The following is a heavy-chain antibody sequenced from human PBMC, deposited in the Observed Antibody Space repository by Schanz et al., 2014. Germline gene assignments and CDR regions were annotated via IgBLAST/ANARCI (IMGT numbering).Heavy chain of an antibody. Sequence: VQLLQSGGALVQPGGSLRISCAASGFTFSGYAMSWVRQAPGKGLEWVSSIVGGGGRTYYADSVKGRFTISRDNSKNTLYLQMNSLRVEDTAVYYCARDGDFDYWGQGTLVTVSS. CDR1: GFTFSGYA. CDR3: ARDGDFDY. V-gene: IGHV3-23*01. CDR2: IVGGGGRT. J-gene: IGHJ4*02.